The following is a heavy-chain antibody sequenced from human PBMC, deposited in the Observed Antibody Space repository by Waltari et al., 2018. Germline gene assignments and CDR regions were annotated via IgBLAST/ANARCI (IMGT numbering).Heavy chain of an antibody. CDR3: ARHGAYYDSSGVYFDY. V-gene: IGHV4-59*08. Sequence: QVQLQESGPGLVKPSETLSLTCTVSGGSISSYYWSWIRQPPGKGLEWIGYIYYSGGPNYTPSLKSRVAMSVDTSKNQFSLKLSSVTAADTAVYYCARHGAYYDSSGVYFDYWGQGTLVTVSS. CDR1: GGSISSYY. J-gene: IGHJ4*02. CDR2: IYYSGGP. D-gene: IGHD3-22*01.